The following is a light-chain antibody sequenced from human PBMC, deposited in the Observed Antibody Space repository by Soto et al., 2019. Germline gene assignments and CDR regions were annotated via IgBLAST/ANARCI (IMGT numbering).Light chain of an antibody. V-gene: IGKV1-39*01. CDR1: QSVGTY. CDR2: VAS. J-gene: IGKJ4*01. CDR3: QQSSSTPQT. Sequence: DIQMTQSPSSLSASVGDRVTITCRASQSVGTYLSWYQQKQGKAPKLLIYVASTLQSGVPSRFSGSGSGTDFTLAISSLQPEDFATYYCQQSSSTPQTFGGGTRVEVK.